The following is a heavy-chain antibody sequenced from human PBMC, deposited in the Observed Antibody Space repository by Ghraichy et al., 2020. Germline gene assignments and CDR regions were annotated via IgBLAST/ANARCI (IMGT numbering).Heavy chain of an antibody. D-gene: IGHD1-14*01. J-gene: IGHJ5*02. Sequence: SETLSLTCTVSGGSISSRSDYWGWIRQPPGKGLEWIGTIDYSGTTYYNASLRSRVTISSDTSKNQFSLKLSSVTATDTAVYNCARLRRTITGNWFDPWGQGTPVTVSS. CDR2: IDYSGTT. CDR1: GGSISSRSDY. V-gene: IGHV4-39*01. CDR3: ARLRRTITGNWFDP.